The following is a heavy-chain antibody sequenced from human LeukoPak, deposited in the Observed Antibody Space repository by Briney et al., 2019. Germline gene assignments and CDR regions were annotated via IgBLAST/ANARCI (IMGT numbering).Heavy chain of an antibody. CDR2: IKQDGSVI. D-gene: IGHD6-13*01. Sequence: GGSLRLSCAGSQFTFSSYWMSWVRQAPGKGLEWVANIKQDGSVIYYVDSLKGRFTISRDNAKKSVHLQMNSLRAEDTAVYYCARIGYSSSSLDYWGQGTLLTVS. V-gene: IGHV3-7*01. CDR3: ARIGYSSSSLDY. CDR1: QFTFSSYW. J-gene: IGHJ4*02.